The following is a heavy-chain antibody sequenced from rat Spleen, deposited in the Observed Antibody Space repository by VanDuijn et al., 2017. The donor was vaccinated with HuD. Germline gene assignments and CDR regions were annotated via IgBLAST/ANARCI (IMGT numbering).Heavy chain of an antibody. CDR2: ISIGGGTT. V-gene: IGHV5-27*01. CDR3: ARGHTLGMDYFDY. J-gene: IGHJ2*01. CDR1: GFTFSNYY. Sequence: EVQLVESGGGLVQPGRSLKLSCAASGFTFSNYYMAWVRQAPTKGLEWVAYISIGGGTTFYRDSVKGRFTMSRDNAKSTLYLQMNSLRSEDTATYYCARGHTLGMDYFDYWGQGVMVTVSS. D-gene: IGHD1-7*01.